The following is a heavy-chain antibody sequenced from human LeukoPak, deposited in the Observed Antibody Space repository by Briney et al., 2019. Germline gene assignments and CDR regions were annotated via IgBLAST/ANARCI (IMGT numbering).Heavy chain of an antibody. CDR3: ARDSVVIQNYYYYGMDV. J-gene: IGHJ6*02. CDR1: GFTFSSYE. V-gene: IGHV3-48*03. D-gene: IGHD3-22*01. Sequence: GGSLRLSCAASGFTFSSYEMNWVRQTPGKGLEWVSYISSGSTIYYADSVKGRFTISRDNAKNSLYLQMNSLRAEDTAVYYCARDSVVIQNYYYYGMDVWGQGTTVTVSS. CDR2: ISSGSTI.